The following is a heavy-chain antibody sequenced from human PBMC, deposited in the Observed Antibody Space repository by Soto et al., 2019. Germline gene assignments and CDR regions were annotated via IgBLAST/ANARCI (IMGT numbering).Heavy chain of an antibody. V-gene: IGHV3-23*01. CDR1: GFTFSSYA. CDR3: AKGTTYVFYYFDY. CDR2: ISGSGGST. J-gene: IGHJ4*02. D-gene: IGHD1-7*01. Sequence: SGGSLRLSCAASGFTFSSYAMSWVRQAPGKGLEWVSAISGSGGSTYYADSVKGRFTISRDNSKNTLYLQMNSLRAEDTAVYYCAKGTTYVFYYFDYWGQGTLVTVSS.